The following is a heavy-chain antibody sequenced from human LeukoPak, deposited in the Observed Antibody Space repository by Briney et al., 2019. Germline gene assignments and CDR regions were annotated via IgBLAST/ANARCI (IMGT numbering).Heavy chain of an antibody. CDR1: GFTFSSYA. D-gene: IGHD7-27*01. J-gene: IGHJ4*02. CDR3: AKATNWGFDY. Sequence: GGSLRLSCAASGFTFSSYAMHWVRQAPGKGLEWVAIISYDGSNKYYADSVKGRFTISRDDSKNTVYLQMNSLRAEDTALYYCAKATNWGFDYWGQGTLVTVSS. CDR2: ISYDGSNK. V-gene: IGHV3-30*04.